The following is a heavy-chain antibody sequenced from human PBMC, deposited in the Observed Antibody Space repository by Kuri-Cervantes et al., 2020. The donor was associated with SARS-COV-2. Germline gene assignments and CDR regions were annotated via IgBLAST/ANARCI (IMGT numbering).Heavy chain of an antibody. J-gene: IGHJ6*03. Sequence: ASVKVSCKASGYTFTSYYMHWVRQAPGQGLEWMGIINPSGGSTSYAQKFQGRVTMTRDTSTSTVYMELSSLRSEDTAVYYCARDPTVTKYTYYYYYYMDVWGKGTTVTVSS. CDR1: GYTFTSYY. CDR2: INPSGGST. V-gene: IGHV1-46*03. CDR3: ARDPTVTKYTYYYYYYMDV. D-gene: IGHD4-11*01.